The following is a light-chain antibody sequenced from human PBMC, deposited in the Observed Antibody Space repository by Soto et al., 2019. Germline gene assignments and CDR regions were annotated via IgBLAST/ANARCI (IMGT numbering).Light chain of an antibody. CDR2: AND. J-gene: IGLJ2*01. CDR1: SSNIGSNT. V-gene: IGLV1-44*01. CDR3: AAWDDSLNGVV. Sequence: QPVLTQPPSASGTPGQRVSISCSGSSSNIGSNTVNWYQHLPGTAPKLLIYANDQRPSGVPDRFSGSKSGTSASLAISGLQSEDEGDYYCAAWDDSLNGVVFGGGTKLTVL.